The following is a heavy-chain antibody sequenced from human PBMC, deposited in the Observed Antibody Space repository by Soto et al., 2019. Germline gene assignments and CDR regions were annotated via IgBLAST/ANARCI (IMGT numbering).Heavy chain of an antibody. V-gene: IGHV3-23*01. J-gene: IGHJ4*02. CDR1: GFTFSSYA. Sequence: GGSLRLSCAASGFTFSSYAMSWVRQAPGKGLEWVSAISGGGGSTYYADSVKGRLTISRDNSKNTLYLQMNSLRAEDTAVYYCAKAAGSGSYFWSDYWGQGTLVTVSS. D-gene: IGHD1-26*01. CDR2: ISGGGGST. CDR3: AKAAGSGSYFWSDY.